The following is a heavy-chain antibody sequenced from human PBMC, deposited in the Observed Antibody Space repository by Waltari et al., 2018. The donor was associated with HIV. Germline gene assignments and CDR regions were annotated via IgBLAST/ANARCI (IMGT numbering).Heavy chain of an antibody. J-gene: IGHJ4*02. CDR2: ISAYNGNT. D-gene: IGHD6-13*01. CDR3: AREQSWQQLVPSGCDY. V-gene: IGHV1-18*01. CDR1: GYTFTSYG. Sequence: QVHLVQSGAEVKKPGASVKVSCKASGYTFTSYGISWVRQAPGQGLEWMGWISAYNGNTNYAQKRQGRVTMTTDTSTSTAYMELRSLRSDDTAVYYCAREQSWQQLVPSGCDYWGQGTLVTVSS.